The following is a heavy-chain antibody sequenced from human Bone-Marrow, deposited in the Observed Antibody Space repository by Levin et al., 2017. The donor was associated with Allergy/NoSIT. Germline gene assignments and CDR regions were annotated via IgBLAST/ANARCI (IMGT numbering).Heavy chain of an antibody. Sequence: ESLKISCTVSGDSISGYYWTWIRQPPGKGLEWIGYIFYTGSTNYNNPTLKSRVTISVDTSKNQFTLQVSSVTAADTAVYYCARRNQELDAFDIWGQGTMVTVSS. CDR1: GDSISGYY. J-gene: IGHJ3*02. D-gene: IGHD1-26*01. V-gene: IGHV4-59*01. CDR2: IFYTGST. CDR3: ARRNQELDAFDI.